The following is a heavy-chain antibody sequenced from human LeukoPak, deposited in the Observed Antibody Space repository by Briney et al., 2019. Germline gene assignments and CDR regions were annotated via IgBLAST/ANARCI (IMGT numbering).Heavy chain of an antibody. J-gene: IGHJ4*02. Sequence: PGASLRLSCAASGFTFSSYAMSWVRQAPGQGLEWVSAISGSGGSTYYADSVKGRFTISRDNSKNTLYLQMNSLRAEDPAVYYCANRPSVTTSGGYFFDYWVQGTLVTVSS. D-gene: IGHD3-16*01. CDR1: GFTFSSYA. CDR2: ISGSGGST. V-gene: IGHV3-23*01. CDR3: ANRPSVTTSGGYFFDY.